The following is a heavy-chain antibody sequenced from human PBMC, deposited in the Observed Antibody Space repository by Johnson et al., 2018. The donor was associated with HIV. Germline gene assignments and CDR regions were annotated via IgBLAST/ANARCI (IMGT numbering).Heavy chain of an antibody. V-gene: IGHV3-23*04. CDR3: AKKRDCGDGDGFDM. Sequence: VQLVESGGGLVQPGGSLRLSCAASGFTFSSYAMSWVRQAPGKGLEWVSAISGSGGSTYYADSARGRFTISRDNSKTTLYLQMNSWASEDTAVYYCAKKRDCGDGDGFDMWGQGTMVTVSS. CDR2: ISGSGGST. D-gene: IGHD4-17*01. J-gene: IGHJ3*02. CDR1: GFTFSSYA.